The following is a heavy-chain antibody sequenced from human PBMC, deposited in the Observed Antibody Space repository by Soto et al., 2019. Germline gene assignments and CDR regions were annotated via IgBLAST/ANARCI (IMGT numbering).Heavy chain of an antibody. CDR1: GFTFSSYW. CDR2: IDQDGSTT. V-gene: IGHV3-7*05. J-gene: IGHJ4*02. Sequence: EVQLVESGGGLVQPGGSLTLSCAASGFTFSSYWMNWVRQAPGKGLEWVANIDQDGSTTDYVGSVKGRFTISRDKAKKSLYLQMNSLRAEDTALYYCASDLYSGTSDYWGQGTLVTVSS. D-gene: IGHD1-26*01. CDR3: ASDLYSGTSDY.